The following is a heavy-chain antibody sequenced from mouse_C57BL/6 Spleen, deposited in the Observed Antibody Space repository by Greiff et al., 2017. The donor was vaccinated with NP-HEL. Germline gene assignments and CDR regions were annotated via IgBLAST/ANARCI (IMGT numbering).Heavy chain of an antibody. Sequence: DVKLQESGPGLVKPSQSLSLTCSVTGYSITSGYYWNWIRQFPGNKLEWMGYISYDGSNNYNPSLKNRISITRDTSKNQFFLKLNSVTTEDTATYYCARDGSSGYLAWFAYWGQGTLVTVSA. CDR1: GYSITSGYY. CDR3: ARDGSSGYLAWFAY. J-gene: IGHJ3*01. D-gene: IGHD3-2*02. CDR2: ISYDGSN. V-gene: IGHV3-6*01.